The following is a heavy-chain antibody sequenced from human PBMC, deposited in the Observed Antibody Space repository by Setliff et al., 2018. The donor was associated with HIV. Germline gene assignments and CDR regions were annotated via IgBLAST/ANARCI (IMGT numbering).Heavy chain of an antibody. CDR2: IYYSGTT. CDR1: GGSVSSGSYY. J-gene: IGHJ4*02. V-gene: IGHV4-61*01. Sequence: SETLSLTCTVSGGSVSSGSYYWSWIRQPPGKGLEWIGYIYYSGTTNYNPSLRSRVTMSIDTSKNRFSLKLNSVTAADTAVYYCARGSYYDYVWGNYRYTGFDYWGQGTLVTVSS. D-gene: IGHD3-16*02. CDR3: ARGSYYDYVWGNYRYTGFDY.